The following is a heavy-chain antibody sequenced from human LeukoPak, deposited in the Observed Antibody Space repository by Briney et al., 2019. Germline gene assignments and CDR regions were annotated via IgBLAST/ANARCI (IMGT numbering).Heavy chain of an antibody. V-gene: IGHV1-18*01. D-gene: IGHD3-10*01. CDR3: ARSKSWAFDY. Sequence: ASVKVSYKASGYTFSSYGIAWVRQAPGQGLEWMGWISVYNANTMYAQKFQGRVTMTTDTSTSTAYMELSRLRSDDTAVYYCARSKSWAFDYWGQGTLVTVSS. CDR1: GYTFSSYG. CDR2: ISVYNANT. J-gene: IGHJ4*02.